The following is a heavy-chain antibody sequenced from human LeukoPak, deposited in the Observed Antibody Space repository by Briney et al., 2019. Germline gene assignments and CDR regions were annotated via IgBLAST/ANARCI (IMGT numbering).Heavy chain of an antibody. J-gene: IGHJ4*02. CDR3: ARDLRGMDTAMVTGY. V-gene: IGHV3-30*04. Sequence: PGGSLRLSCAASGFTYSNYAMNWVRQAPGKGLEWVAVISYDGSNKYYADSVKGRFTISRDNSKNTLYLQMNSLRAEDTAVYYCARDLRGMDTAMVTGYWGQGTLVTVSS. CDR1: GFTYSNYA. CDR2: ISYDGSNK. D-gene: IGHD5-18*01.